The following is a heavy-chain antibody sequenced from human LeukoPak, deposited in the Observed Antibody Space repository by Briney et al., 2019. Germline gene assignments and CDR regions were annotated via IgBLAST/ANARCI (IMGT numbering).Heavy chain of an antibody. CDR2: ISSSGSTI. V-gene: IGHV3-48*03. CDR1: GFTFSSYE. D-gene: IGHD4-17*01. J-gene: IGHJ4*02. Sequence: GGSLRLSCAASGFTFSSYEMNWVRQAPGKGLEWVSYISSSGSTIYYADSVEGRFTISRDNAKSSLYLQMNSLRAEDTAVYYCARADYGDYSRAFDYWGQGTLVTVSS. CDR3: ARADYGDYSRAFDY.